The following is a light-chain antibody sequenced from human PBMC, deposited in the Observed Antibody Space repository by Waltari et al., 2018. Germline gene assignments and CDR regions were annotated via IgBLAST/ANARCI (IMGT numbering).Light chain of an antibody. V-gene: IGKV1-17*01. Sequence: DIQMTQSPSSLSASVGDTVTITCRASQGISSYLNWFQQKPGKAPKLLIYAATTLQSGVPSRFSRSGSGTEFTLTISSLQPEDFAAYYCLQHNSYPYSFGQGTKVEIK. CDR1: QGISSY. CDR3: LQHNSYPYS. J-gene: IGKJ2*03. CDR2: AAT.